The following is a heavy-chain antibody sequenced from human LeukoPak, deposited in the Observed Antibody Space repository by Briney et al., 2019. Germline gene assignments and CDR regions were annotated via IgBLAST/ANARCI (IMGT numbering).Heavy chain of an antibody. V-gene: IGHV1-69-2*01. J-gene: IGHJ4*02. CDR2: VDPENGEI. CDR3: ATSKYSGNHPLDY. CDR1: VYTFTDSY. Sequence: ASVKVSCTASVYTFTDSYMHWVHQAPGKGLEWMGRVDPENGEIVYAEKFQGRVTITADTSTDTAYMELGSLRSEDTAVYYCATSKYSGNHPLDYWGQGNLVTVSS. D-gene: IGHD1-26*01.